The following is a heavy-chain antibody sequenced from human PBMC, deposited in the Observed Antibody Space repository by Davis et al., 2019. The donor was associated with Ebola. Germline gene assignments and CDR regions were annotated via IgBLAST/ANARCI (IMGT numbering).Heavy chain of an antibody. D-gene: IGHD3-22*01. J-gene: IGHJ4*02. CDR2: ISAYNGNT. CDR1: GGTFRNYG. V-gene: IGHV1-18*01. Sequence: AASVKVSCKASGGTFRNYGISWVRQAPGQGLEWMGWISAYNGNTNYAQKFQGRVTMTRDTSTSTVYMELSSLRSEDTAVYYCAREGDYYDSSGYPSFDYWGQGTLVTVSS. CDR3: AREGDYYDSSGYPSFDY.